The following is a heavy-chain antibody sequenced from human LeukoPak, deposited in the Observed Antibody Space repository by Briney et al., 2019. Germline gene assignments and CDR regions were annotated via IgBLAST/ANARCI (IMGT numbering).Heavy chain of an antibody. D-gene: IGHD3-10*01. CDR3: AKDLITMVRGVITYFDY. CDR2: ISSSSSYI. J-gene: IGHJ4*02. V-gene: IGHV3-21*04. Sequence: PGGSLRLSCAASGFTFSSYSMNWVRQAPGKGLEWVSSISSSSSYIYYADSVKGRFTISRDNSKNTLYLQMNSLRAEDTAVYYCAKDLITMVRGVITYFDYWGQGTLVTVSS. CDR1: GFTFSSYS.